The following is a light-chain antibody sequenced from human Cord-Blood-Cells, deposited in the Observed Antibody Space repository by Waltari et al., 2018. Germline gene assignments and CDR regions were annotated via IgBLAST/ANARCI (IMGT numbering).Light chain of an antibody. CDR3: CSYAGSSTLV. CDR2: EGS. V-gene: IGLV2-23*01. Sequence: QSALTQPAPVSGSPGPAITISCTGTSSDVGRYNLVSWYQPHPGKAPKLMIYEGSKRPSGVSNRFSGSKSGNTASLTISGLQAEDEADYYCCSYAGSSTLVFGGGTKLTVL. CDR1: SSDVGRYNL. J-gene: IGLJ2*01.